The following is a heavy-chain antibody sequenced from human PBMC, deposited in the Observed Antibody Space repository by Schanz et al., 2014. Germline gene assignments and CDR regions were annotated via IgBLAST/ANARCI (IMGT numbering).Heavy chain of an antibody. Sequence: QVQLVQSGAEMKKPGASVKVSCRASGYPFTSDDITWVRQAPGQGLEWMGWITAYNGDTNYVLKLQGRVTMTTDTSTGTAYMELRSLRSDDTALYYCTRGGYSYALSAFDIWGQGTMVTVSS. J-gene: IGHJ3*02. CDR2: ITAYNGDT. V-gene: IGHV1-18*01. CDR3: TRGGYSYALSAFDI. CDR1: GYPFTSDD. D-gene: IGHD5-18*01.